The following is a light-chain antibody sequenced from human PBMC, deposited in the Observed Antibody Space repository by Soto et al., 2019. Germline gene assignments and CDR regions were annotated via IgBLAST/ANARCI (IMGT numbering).Light chain of an antibody. Sequence: DIQMTQSPSSLSASIGDRITITCRASQSISTYLNWYQQKPGIAPTLLIYDASTLQSRVPSRFSGSGSAIAVSLIISSLQTQDFPTYYCQQTFITPPLTFGGGTKVEIK. V-gene: IGKV1-39*01. CDR2: DAS. J-gene: IGKJ4*01. CDR3: QQTFITPPLT. CDR1: QSISTY.